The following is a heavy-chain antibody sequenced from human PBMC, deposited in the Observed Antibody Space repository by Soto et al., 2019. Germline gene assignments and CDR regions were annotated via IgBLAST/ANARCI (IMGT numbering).Heavy chain of an antibody. V-gene: IGHV3-33*01. Sequence: QVQLVESGGGVVQPGRSLRLSCAASGFTFSSYGMHWVRQAPGKGLEWVAVIWYDGSNKYYADSVKGRFTISRDNSKNTRYLQMNSMRAEDTVVYYCARGPRAAAGRDFDYWGQGTLVTVSS. D-gene: IGHD6-13*01. CDR3: ARGPRAAAGRDFDY. CDR1: GFTFSSYG. J-gene: IGHJ4*02. CDR2: IWYDGSNK.